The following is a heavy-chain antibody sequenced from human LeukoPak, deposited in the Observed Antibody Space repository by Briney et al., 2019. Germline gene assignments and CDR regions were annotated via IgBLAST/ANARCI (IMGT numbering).Heavy chain of an antibody. J-gene: IGHJ4*02. CDR3: AREGSVTSDSVAFDY. CDR1: GFTFSSYW. V-gene: IGHV3-7*04. Sequence: PGGSLRLSCAASGFTFSSYWMSWVRQAPGRGVEWVANIEKDGSEKNYVDSVKGRFTIARDNAKNSLYLQMNSLRAEDTAVYSCAREGSVTSDSVAFDYWGQGTLVTVSS. D-gene: IGHD5/OR15-5a*01. CDR2: IEKDGSEK.